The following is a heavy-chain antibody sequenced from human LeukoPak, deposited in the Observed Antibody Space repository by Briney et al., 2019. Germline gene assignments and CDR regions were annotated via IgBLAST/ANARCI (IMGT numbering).Heavy chain of an antibody. J-gene: IGHJ4*02. CDR2: IYYSGST. CDR3: ARERTGIADN. CDR1: GGSISSYY. Sequence: PSENLSLTCTVSGGSISSYYWSWIRQPPGKGLEWIGYIYYSGSTNYNPSLKSRVTISVDTSKNQFSLKLSSVTAADTAVYYCARERTGIADNWGQGTLVTVSS. V-gene: IGHV4-59*01. D-gene: IGHD6-13*01.